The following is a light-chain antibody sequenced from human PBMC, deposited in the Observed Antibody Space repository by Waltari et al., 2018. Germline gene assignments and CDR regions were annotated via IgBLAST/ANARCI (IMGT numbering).Light chain of an antibody. J-gene: IGKJ2*01. CDR2: GAS. CDR3: QQYGTSPPYT. CDR1: QYVSSNS. Sequence: EIVLTQSPGTLSLSPGERATLSCRASQYVSSNSLAWYQQKPGQAPRLLIYGASSRATGIPDRFSGSGSGTDFTLTISRLEPEDFVVYYCQQYGTSPPYTFGQGTKLEI. V-gene: IGKV3-20*01.